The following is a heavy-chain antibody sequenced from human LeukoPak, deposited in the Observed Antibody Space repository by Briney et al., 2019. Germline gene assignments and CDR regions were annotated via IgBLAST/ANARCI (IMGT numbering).Heavy chain of an antibody. V-gene: IGHV1-58*02. Sequence: SVKVSCKASGFTFTSSAMQWVRQARGQRLEWIGWIVVGSGNRNYVQKFQERVSITRDMSTGTAYMELSSLRSEDTAVYFCAAGTSGRPEYFQHWGQGTLVTVSS. J-gene: IGHJ1*01. CDR3: AAGTSGRPEYFQH. CDR1: GFTFTSSA. CDR2: IVVGSGNR. D-gene: IGHD1-14*01.